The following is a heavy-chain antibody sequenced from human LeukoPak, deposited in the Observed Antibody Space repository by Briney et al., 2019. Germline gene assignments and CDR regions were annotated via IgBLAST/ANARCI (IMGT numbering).Heavy chain of an antibody. CDR3: ARVGELERRENYFDY. D-gene: IGHD1-1*01. J-gene: IGHJ4*02. V-gene: IGHV1-2*02. CDR2: INPNSGGT. CDR1: GYTFTGYY. Sequence: GASVKVSCKASGYTFTGYYMHWVRQAPGQGLEWMGWINPNSGGTNYAQEFQGRVTMTRDTSISTAYMELSRLRSDDTAVYYCARVGELERRENYFDYWGQGTLVTVSS.